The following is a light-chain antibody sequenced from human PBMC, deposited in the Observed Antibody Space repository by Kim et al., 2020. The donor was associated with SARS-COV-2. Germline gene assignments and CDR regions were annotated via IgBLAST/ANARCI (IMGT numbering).Light chain of an antibody. J-gene: IGLJ3*02. Sequence: QSVLTQAPSASGTPGQRVTISCSGSNSNIGSNPVYWYQQLQGAAPKLLIYTNNQRPSGVPDRFSGSKSGTSASLAISGLRSEDEADYFCAAWDATLSGGGVFGGGTQLTVL. CDR2: TNN. CDR3: AAWDATLSGGGV. CDR1: NSNIGSNP. V-gene: IGLV1-47*02.